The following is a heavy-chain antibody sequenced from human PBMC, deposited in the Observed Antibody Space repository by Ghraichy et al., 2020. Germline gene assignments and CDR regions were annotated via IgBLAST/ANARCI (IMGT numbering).Heavy chain of an antibody. V-gene: IGHV3-15*01. CDR3: TSGSSWYPILDAFDI. Sequence: GGSLRLSCAASGFTFSNAWMSWVRQAPGKGLEWVGRIKSKTDGGTTGYAAPVKGRFTISRDDSKNTLYLQMNSLKTEDTAVYYCTSGSSWYPILDAFDIWGQGTMVTVSS. D-gene: IGHD6-13*01. CDR2: IKSKTDGGTT. J-gene: IGHJ3*02. CDR1: GFTFSNAW.